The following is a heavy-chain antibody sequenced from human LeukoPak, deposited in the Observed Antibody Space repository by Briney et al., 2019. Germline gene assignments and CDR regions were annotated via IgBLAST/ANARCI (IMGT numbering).Heavy chain of an antibody. Sequence: ASVKVSCKASGYTFTSYYMHWVRQAPGQGLEWMGIINPSGGSTSYAQKFQGRVTITADKSTSTAYMELSSLRSEDTAVYYCAREKGGYYDSSGYYAILDYWGQGTLVTVSS. J-gene: IGHJ4*02. D-gene: IGHD3-22*01. CDR1: GYTFTSYY. CDR3: AREKGGYYDSSGYYAILDY. CDR2: INPSGGST. V-gene: IGHV1-46*01.